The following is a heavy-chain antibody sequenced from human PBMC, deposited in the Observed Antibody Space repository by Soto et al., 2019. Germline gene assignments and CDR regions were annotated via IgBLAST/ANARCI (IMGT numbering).Heavy chain of an antibody. J-gene: IGHJ6*02. CDR3: ARAGCGGDICYSYYYYGMDV. CDR1: GGSINNYY. Sequence: PSETLSLTCTVPGGSINNYYWSWIRQPPGRGLEWIGYIYYIGNTNYNPSLKSRVAISVDTSKNQFSLTLTSVTAADTAVYYCARAGCGGDICYSYYYYGMDVWSQETTVTVSS. D-gene: IGHD2-15*01. CDR2: IYYIGNT. V-gene: IGHV4-59*01.